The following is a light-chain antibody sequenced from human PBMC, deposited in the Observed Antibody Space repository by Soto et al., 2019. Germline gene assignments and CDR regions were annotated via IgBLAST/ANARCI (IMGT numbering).Light chain of an antibody. J-gene: IGKJ1*01. CDR3: QQYNSYPGT. Sequence: DIQMPQCPSTLSASVGDRVTITCRASQSISSWLAWYQQKPGKAPNLLIYKASSLESGVPSRFSGSGSGTEFTLTISSLQPDDFATYYCQQYNSYPGTFGQGTKVEIK. V-gene: IGKV1-5*03. CDR2: KAS. CDR1: QSISSW.